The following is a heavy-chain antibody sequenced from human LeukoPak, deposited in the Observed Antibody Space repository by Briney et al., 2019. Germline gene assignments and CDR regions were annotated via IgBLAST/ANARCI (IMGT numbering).Heavy chain of an antibody. Sequence: SVKVSCKASGGTFSSYAISWVRQAPGQGLEWMGGIIPIFGTANYAQKFQGRVTITADKSTSTAYMELSSLRSEDTAVYYCARAGDHSSSSYYYYYMDVWGKGTTVTVSS. V-gene: IGHV1-69*06. CDR1: GGTFSSYA. J-gene: IGHJ6*03. CDR2: IIPIFGTA. D-gene: IGHD6-6*01. CDR3: ARAGDHSSSSYYYYYMDV.